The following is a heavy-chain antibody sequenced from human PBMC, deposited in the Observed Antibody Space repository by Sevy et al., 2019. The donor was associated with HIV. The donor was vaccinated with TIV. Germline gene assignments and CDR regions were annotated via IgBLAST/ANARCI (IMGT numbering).Heavy chain of an antibody. CDR2: ISGSDGRT. CDR1: GFTFSIYA. Sequence: GGSLRLSCAASGFTFSIYAMAWVRQAPGKGLEWVSTISGSDGRTYYADSVKGRFTISRDNSKNTLYLQMNSLRAEDTAVYYCAKYFHSDLSGYLGAFDIWGQGTMVTVSS. CDR3: AKYFHSDLSGYLGAFDI. D-gene: IGHD3-22*01. V-gene: IGHV3-23*01. J-gene: IGHJ3*02.